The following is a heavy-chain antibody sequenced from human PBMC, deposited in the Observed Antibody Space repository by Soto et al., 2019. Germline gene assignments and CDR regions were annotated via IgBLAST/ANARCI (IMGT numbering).Heavy chain of an antibody. Sequence: GGSLRLSCAASGFTFSSYARSWVRQAPGKGLEWVSAISGSGGSTYYADSVKGRFTISRDNSKNTLYLQMNSLRAEDTAVYYCAKEFGEGNYYYGMDVWGQGTTVTVSS. CDR2: ISGSGGST. CDR3: AKEFGEGNYYYGMDV. CDR1: GFTFSSYA. J-gene: IGHJ6*02. V-gene: IGHV3-23*01. D-gene: IGHD3-10*01.